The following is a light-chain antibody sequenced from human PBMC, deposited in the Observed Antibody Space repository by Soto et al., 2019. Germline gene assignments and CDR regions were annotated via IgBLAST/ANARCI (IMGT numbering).Light chain of an antibody. CDR2: HAS. Sequence: DLQMTQSPSTLSASAGDRVTITCRASQSISNWLAWYQQKPGKAPKLLIFHASSLASGVPSRFSGGGSGTEFALTINSLQPDDFATYYCQHYNSFSTFGQGTKVEIK. V-gene: IGKV1-5*01. CDR3: QHYNSFST. J-gene: IGKJ1*01. CDR1: QSISNW.